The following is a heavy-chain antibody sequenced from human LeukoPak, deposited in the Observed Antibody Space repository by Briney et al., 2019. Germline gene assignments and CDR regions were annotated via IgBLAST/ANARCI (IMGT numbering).Heavy chain of an antibody. CDR1: GFTFSTYW. J-gene: IGHJ4*02. D-gene: IGHD3-22*01. V-gene: IGHV3-7*01. CDR3: ARDLYRIVVVPHYFDY. CDR2: IKADGGEK. Sequence: PGGSLRLSCAASGFTFSTYWMNWFRQTPGKGLEWVAKIKADGGEKDHVASVKGRFTISRDNAKNSLYLQMNSLRAEDTAVYYCARDLYRIVVVPHYFDYWGQGTLVTVSS.